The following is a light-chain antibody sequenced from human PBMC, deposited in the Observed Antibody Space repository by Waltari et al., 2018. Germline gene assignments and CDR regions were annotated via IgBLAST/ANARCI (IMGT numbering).Light chain of an antibody. CDR1: QSIGGY. J-gene: IGKJ4*01. CDR3: QQSNSMPLT. Sequence: DIQMTQSPSSLSAYVGDSVTITCRASQSIGGYLNWYQQKPGKAPDLLLYDASSLQSGVPSRFSGSGFGTDFTLTISSLQPEDFATYYCQQSNSMPLTFGGGTKVEIK. CDR2: DAS. V-gene: IGKV1-39*01.